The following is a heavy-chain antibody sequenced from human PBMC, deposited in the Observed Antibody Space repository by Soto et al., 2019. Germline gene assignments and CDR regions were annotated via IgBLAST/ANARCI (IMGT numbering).Heavy chain of an antibody. CDR2: LSDSGGSI. CDR3: AKVSSSWYAGFFDL. J-gene: IGHJ4*02. CDR1: GFTFSSHA. V-gene: IGHV3-23*01. D-gene: IGHD6-13*01. Sequence: EVQLLESGGGLVQPGGSLRLSCTASGFTFSSHAMTWVRQAPGKGLEWVSGLSDSGGSIYYADSVKGRFTISRDNSMNTLYLQMNTLRVEDTAIYYCAKVSSSWYAGFFDLWGQGTLVTVSS.